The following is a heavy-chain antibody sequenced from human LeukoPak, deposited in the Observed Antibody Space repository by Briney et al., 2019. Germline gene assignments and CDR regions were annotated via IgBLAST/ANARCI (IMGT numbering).Heavy chain of an antibody. J-gene: IGHJ4*02. Sequence: GGSLRLSCAASGFTFSSYWMSWARQAPGKGLEWVANIKRDGSEKYYVDSVKGRFTISRDNAKNSLYLQMNSLRAEDTAVYYCGLGGWLDYWGQGTLVTVSS. CDR1: GFTFSSYW. CDR2: IKRDGSEK. V-gene: IGHV3-7*01. CDR3: GLGGWLDY. D-gene: IGHD6-19*01.